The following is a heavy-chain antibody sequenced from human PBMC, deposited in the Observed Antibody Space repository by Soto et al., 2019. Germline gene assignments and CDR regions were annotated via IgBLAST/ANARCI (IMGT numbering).Heavy chain of an antibody. CDR1: GFTVSTKY. CDR3: ARDPWAADY. J-gene: IGHJ4*02. D-gene: IGHD3-16*01. Sequence: EVQLVESGGGLVQPGGSLRLSCAASGFTVSTKYMSWVRQAPGKGLEWVSVIYSGGSTFYADSVRGRFTISSDNSKNTVNLEMNGLRAEDTAVYYCARDPWAADYWGQGTLVTVSS. CDR2: IYSGGST. V-gene: IGHV3-66*01.